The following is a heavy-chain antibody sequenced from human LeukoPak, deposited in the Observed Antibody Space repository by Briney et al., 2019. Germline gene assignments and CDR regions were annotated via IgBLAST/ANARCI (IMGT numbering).Heavy chain of an antibody. CDR3: AKDSSGYYYLYYFDY. CDR2: ISWNSGSI. Sequence: GGSLRLSCAASGFTFDDYAMQWLRQAPGKGLEWVSGISWNSGSIGYADSVKGGFTISRDNAKNSLYLQMNSLRAEDTALYYCAKDSSGYYYLYYFDYWGQGTLVTVSS. V-gene: IGHV3-9*01. D-gene: IGHD3-22*01. J-gene: IGHJ4*02. CDR1: GFTFDDYA.